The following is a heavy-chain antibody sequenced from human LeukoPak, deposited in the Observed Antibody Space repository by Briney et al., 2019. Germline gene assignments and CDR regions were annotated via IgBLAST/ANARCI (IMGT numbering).Heavy chain of an antibody. Sequence: ASVKVSCKASGYTLTGYYTHWVRQAPGQGLEWMGWINPNSGGTNYAQKFQGRVTMTRDTSISTAYMELSRLRSDDTAVYYCARGAYGSGNNWFDPWGQGTLVTVSS. D-gene: IGHD3-10*01. J-gene: IGHJ5*02. CDR3: ARGAYGSGNNWFDP. CDR1: GYTLTGYY. CDR2: INPNSGGT. V-gene: IGHV1-2*02.